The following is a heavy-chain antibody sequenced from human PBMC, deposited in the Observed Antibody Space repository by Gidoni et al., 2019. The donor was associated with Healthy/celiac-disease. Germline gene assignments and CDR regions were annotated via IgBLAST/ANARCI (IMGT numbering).Heavy chain of an antibody. D-gene: IGHD3-10*01. J-gene: IGHJ5*02. V-gene: IGHV4-61*01. CDR3: ARGEFGGLSWFDP. CDR2: ISYSGST. CDR1: GGSVSSGSYY. Sequence: QVQLQESGPGLVKPSETLSLTCTVSGGSVSSGSYYWSWIRQPPGKGLEWIGYISYSGSTNYNPSLKSRVTISLDTSKNQFSLKLSSVTAADTAVYYCARGEFGGLSWFDPWGQGTLVTVSS.